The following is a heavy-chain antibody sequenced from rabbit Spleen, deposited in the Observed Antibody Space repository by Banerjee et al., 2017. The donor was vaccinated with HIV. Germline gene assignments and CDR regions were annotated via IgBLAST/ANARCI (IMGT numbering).Heavy chain of an antibody. V-gene: IGHV1S45*01. CDR2: INIVTGKD. CDR3: VRAGVIGWYFNL. Sequence: EQLEESGGGLVKPEGSLTLTCKASGVSFSDKDVMCWVRQAPGKGLERIACINIVTGKDVYAPWAKGRFIMSRTASPTVTLEMTSLTVADTATFFCVRAGVIGWYFNLWGPGTLVTVS. CDR1: GVSFSDKDV. J-gene: IGHJ4*01. D-gene: IGHD1-1*01.